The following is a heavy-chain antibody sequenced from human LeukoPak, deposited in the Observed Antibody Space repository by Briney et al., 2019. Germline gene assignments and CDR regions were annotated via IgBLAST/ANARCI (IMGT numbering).Heavy chain of an antibody. CDR2: ISYNGSNK. J-gene: IGHJ4*02. V-gene: IGHV3-30*18. CDR3: AKDQGYGDYVGYFDY. Sequence: GGSLRLSCAASGFTFSSYGMPWVRQAPGKGLEWVAVISYNGSNKYYADSVKGRFTISRDNSKNTLYLQMNSLRAEDTAVYYCAKDQGYGDYVGYFDYWGQGTLVTVSS. CDR1: GFTFSSYG. D-gene: IGHD4-17*01.